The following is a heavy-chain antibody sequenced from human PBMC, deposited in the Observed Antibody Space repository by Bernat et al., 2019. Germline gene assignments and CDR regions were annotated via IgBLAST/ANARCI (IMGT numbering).Heavy chain of an antibody. CDR2: VYWDDDK. CDR1: GFSLSTSAVG. CDR3: AHTLRNSGNYHTFDP. J-gene: IGHJ5*02. V-gene: IGHV2-5*02. D-gene: IGHD1-26*01. Sequence: QITLKESGPTLVKPTQPLTLTCSFSGFSLSTSAVGVGWIRQLPGKALEWLAIVYWDDDKRYSPSLRNRLTITKDTSKNQVVLTMTNMDPVDTATYFCAHTLRNSGNYHTFDPWGQGTLVTVYS.